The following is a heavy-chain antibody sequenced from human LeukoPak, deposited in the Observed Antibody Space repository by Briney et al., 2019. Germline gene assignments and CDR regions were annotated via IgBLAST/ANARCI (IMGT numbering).Heavy chain of an antibody. CDR1: GFTFSSDG. Sequence: PGGSLRLSCAASGFTFSSDGMHWVRQAPGKGLEWVAFIQHDGSKKYYADSVKGRFTTSRDNSKNTLDLQMNSLRPEDTAVYYCAKSGDGYRFDYWGQGALVTVSS. D-gene: IGHD5-24*01. J-gene: IGHJ4*02. V-gene: IGHV3-30*02. CDR3: AKSGDGYRFDY. CDR2: IQHDGSKK.